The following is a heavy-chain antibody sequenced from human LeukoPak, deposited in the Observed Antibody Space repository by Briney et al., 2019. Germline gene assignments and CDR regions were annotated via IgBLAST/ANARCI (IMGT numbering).Heavy chain of an antibody. CDR3: ARGMGYSYGHAQGAFDI. CDR1: GGTFSSYA. Sequence: ASVKVSRKASGGTFSSYAISWVRQAPAQGLEWMGGVSAYNGKTNYAHSLQGRVTVTADTSTSTAYMELRSLRSDDRAVYYCARGMGYSYGHAQGAFDIWGQGTMVTVSS. CDR2: VSAYNGKT. J-gene: IGHJ3*02. V-gene: IGHV1-18*01. D-gene: IGHD5-18*01.